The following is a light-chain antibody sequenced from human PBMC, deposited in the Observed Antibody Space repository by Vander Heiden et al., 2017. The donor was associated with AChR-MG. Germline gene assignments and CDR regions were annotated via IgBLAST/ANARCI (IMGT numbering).Light chain of an antibody. Sequence: DIQMTQSPSSLSVFLGDKVTITCRASHNIITYLNWYQQKPGKAPKLLIYAASTLQSGVPSRFSGSGSGTDFTLTMSMLRPEDSATYYCQRGDGTSSGFGQGTKVEIK. CDR3: QRGDGTSSG. CDR1: HNIITY. CDR2: AAS. J-gene: IGKJ1*01. V-gene: IGKV1-39*01.